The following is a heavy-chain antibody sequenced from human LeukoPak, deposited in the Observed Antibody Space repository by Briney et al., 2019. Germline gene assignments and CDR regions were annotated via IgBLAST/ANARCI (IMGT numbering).Heavy chain of an antibody. CDR2: ISGSGGST. CDR1: GFTFSSYA. CDR3: ARDHDGSSWSFYFDY. D-gene: IGHD6-13*01. V-gene: IGHV3-23*01. Sequence: PGGSLRLSCAASGFTFSSYAMSWVRQAPGKGLEWVSAISGSGGSTYYADSVKGRFTISRDNSKNTLYLQMNSLRAEDTAVYYCARDHDGSSWSFYFDYWGQGTLVTVSS. J-gene: IGHJ4*02.